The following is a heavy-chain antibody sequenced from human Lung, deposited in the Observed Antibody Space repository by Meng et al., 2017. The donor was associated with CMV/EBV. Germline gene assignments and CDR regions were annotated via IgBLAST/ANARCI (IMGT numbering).Heavy chain of an antibody. J-gene: IGHJ4*02. V-gene: IGHV4-30-4*01. CDR2: IHHSGSA. CDR1: GGSMSSGNYY. D-gene: IGHD2-21*01. Sequence: QLQLQEPGPGLVEPSQTLSFTCTVSGGSMSSGNYYWSWIRQPPGKGLEWIGYIHHSGSAYYNPSLKSRVSISVDTSKNQFSLNLNSMTAADTAVYYCASFDHIPRRNYFDYWGQGTLVTVSS. CDR3: ASFDHIPRRNYFDY.